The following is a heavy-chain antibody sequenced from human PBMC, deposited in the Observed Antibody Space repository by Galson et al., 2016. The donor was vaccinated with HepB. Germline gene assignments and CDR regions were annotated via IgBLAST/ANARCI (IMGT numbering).Heavy chain of an antibody. V-gene: IGHV3-23*01. Sequence: SLRLSCAASGFTFSSFAMSWVRQAPGKGLEWVSAISGSGGSTDYADSVKGRFTISRDNSKNTLYLQLNSLRAEDTAVYYCAKGRGSGYQADNFDYWGQGTLVTVSS. CDR1: GFTFSSFA. CDR2: ISGSGGST. CDR3: AKGRGSGYQADNFDY. J-gene: IGHJ4*02. D-gene: IGHD3-3*01.